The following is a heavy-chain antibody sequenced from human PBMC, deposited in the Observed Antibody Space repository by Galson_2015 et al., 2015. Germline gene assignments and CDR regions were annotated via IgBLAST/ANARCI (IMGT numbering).Heavy chain of an antibody. CDR3: ARDKNYGSGTYYYYYYHMGV. Sequence: SLRLSCAASGFTVSSNYMSWVRQAPGKGLEWVSVIYSGGSTYYAESVKGRFTISRDNSINTLYLQMNSLRAEDTAVYYCARDKNYGSGTYYYYYYHMGVWGKGTTVTVSS. CDR1: GFTVSSNY. D-gene: IGHD3-10*01. V-gene: IGHV3-53*01. CDR2: IYSGGST. J-gene: IGHJ6*04.